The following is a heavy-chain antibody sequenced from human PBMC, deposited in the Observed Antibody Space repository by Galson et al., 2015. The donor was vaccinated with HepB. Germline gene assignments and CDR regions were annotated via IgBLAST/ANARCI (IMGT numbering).Heavy chain of an antibody. CDR2: ISANSGNT. J-gene: IGHJ4*02. D-gene: IGHD4/OR15-4a*01. V-gene: IGHV1-18*04. CDR1: GYTFTTNG. Sequence: SVKVSCKASGYTFTTNGISWVRQAPGQGLEWMGWISANSGNTKHAQNFQERVTLSRDTSTSTVYLELRNLRSDDTAAYYCARDRDYRFDYWGQGTLVTVSS. CDR3: ARDRDYRFDY.